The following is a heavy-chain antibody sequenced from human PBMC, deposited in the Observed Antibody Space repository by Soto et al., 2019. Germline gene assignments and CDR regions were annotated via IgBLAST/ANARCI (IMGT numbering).Heavy chain of an antibody. CDR1: GATFSTTG. CDR2: IILLFGTP. J-gene: IGHJ5*01. D-gene: IGHD2-15*01. CDR3: TRPSPVIGGGKSCFRLDISFNS. Sequence: QVRLVQSGAEVRKPGSSLRVSCKSSGATFSTTGISWVRQAPGQGLEWMGGIILLFGTPKYARKFQGRVSITGDESPYTGYMELNSRRSDEAAVYYCTRPSPVIGGGKSCFRLDISFNSWAKGTMVIVPS. V-gene: IGHV1-69*01.